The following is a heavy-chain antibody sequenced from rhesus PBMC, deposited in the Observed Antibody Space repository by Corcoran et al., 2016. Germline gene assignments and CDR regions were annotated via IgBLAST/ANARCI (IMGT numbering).Heavy chain of an antibody. CDR3: ARQARGTPFDY. J-gene: IGHJ4*01. CDR1: GGSISSNY. V-gene: IGHV4-169*01. Sequence: QLQLQESGPGLVKPSETLSVTCAVSGGSISSNYWSWIRQPPGKGLEWIGRIYVSSISTNYNPSLKIRVTLSVDTSKNQLSLTLSSVTAADTAVYYCARQARGTPFDYWGQGVLVTVSS. D-gene: IGHD1-44*01. CDR2: IYVSSIST.